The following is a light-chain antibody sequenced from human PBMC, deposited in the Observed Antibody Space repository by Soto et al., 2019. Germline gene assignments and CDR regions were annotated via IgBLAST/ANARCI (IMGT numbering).Light chain of an antibody. V-gene: IGKV1-12*01. J-gene: IGKJ2*01. CDR1: ESISSW. CDR3: QQANSFPPEYT. CDR2: AAS. Sequence: DIQMTQSPSSVSASVGDRVTITCRASESISSWVAWYQQKPGKAPKRLIYAASSLQSGVPSRFSGGGSGTDFTLTISSLQPEDFATYYYQQANSFPPEYTFGQGTKLEIK.